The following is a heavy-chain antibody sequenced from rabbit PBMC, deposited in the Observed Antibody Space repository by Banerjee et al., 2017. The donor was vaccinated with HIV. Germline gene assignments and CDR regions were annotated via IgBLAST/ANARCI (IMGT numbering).Heavy chain of an antibody. CDR2: ITYGGSA. CDR1: GFDFSSYG. J-gene: IGHJ4*01. D-gene: IGHD2-1*01. Sequence: QEQLVESGGGLVQPGGSLKLSCKASGFDFSSYGVSWVRQAPGKGLEWIGYITYGGSAYYASWVKGRFTISRDNAQNTVSLQLNSLTAADTATYFCARYGYDGYDDYGYFNLWGPGTLVT. V-gene: IGHV1S47*01. CDR3: ARYGYDGYDDYGYFNL.